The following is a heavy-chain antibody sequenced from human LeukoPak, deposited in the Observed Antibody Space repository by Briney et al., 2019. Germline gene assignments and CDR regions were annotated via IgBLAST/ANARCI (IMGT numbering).Heavy chain of an antibody. CDR3: ATDEVRGVLRSLHY. CDR1: GYTLTELS. V-gene: IGHV1-24*01. CDR2: FDPEDGET. J-gene: IGHJ4*02. Sequence: ASVKVSCKVSGYTLTELSMHWVRQAPGKGLEWMGGFDPEDGETIYAQKFRGRVTMTEDTSTDTAYMELSSLRSEDTAVYYCATDEVRGVLRSLHYWGQGTLVTVSS. D-gene: IGHD3-10*01.